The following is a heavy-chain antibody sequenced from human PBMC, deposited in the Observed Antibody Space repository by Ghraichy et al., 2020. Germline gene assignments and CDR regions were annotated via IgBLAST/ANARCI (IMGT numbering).Heavy chain of an antibody. V-gene: IGHV3-7*01. CDR1: GFTFSSHW. J-gene: IGHJ3*01. CDR2: IKQDGSEK. CDR3: AREYHLVD. D-gene: IGHD2-15*01. Sequence: GGSLRLSCGASGFTFSSHWMSWVRQAPGKGLVWVANIKQDGSEKYYVGSVKGRFTISRDNAKNSLYLQMNSLTAEDTAVYYCAREYHLVDWGQGTMVTVSS.